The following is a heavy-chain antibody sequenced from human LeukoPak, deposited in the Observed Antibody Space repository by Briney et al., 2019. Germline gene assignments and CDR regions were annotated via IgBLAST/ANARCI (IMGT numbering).Heavy chain of an antibody. V-gene: IGHV3-21*01. D-gene: IGHD5-18*01. CDR1: GFSFSSYN. Sequence: PGGSLRLSCAASGFSFSSYNMNWVRQAPGKGLEWVSFISSSSSYIYYVDSVKGRFTISRDNAKNSLYLQMNSLRAEDTAVYYCARAPGYRGLLDYWGQGNLVTVSS. J-gene: IGHJ4*02. CDR2: ISSSSSYI. CDR3: ARAPGYRGLLDY.